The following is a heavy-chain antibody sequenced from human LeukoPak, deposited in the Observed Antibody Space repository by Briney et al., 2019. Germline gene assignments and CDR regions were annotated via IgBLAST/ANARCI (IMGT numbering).Heavy chain of an antibody. D-gene: IGHD7-27*01. CDR2: ITAYNGNT. J-gene: IGHJ2*01. V-gene: IGHV1-18*01. CDR1: GYTFTSYG. CDR3: ARDRGANWGSWYFDL. Sequence: ASVKVSCKASGYTFTSYGISWVRQAPGQGLGWMGWITAYNGNTNYAQKLQGRVTMTTDTSTSTAYMELRSLRSDDTAVYYCARDRGANWGSWYFDLWGRGTLVTVSS.